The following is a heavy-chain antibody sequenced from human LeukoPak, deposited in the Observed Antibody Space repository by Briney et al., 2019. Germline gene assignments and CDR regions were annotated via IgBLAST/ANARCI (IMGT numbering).Heavy chain of an antibody. V-gene: IGHV4-34*01. CDR2: INHSGST. CDR1: GGSFSVYY. J-gene: IGHJ4*02. Sequence: SETLSLTCAVCGGSFSVYYCSWIRQPPGKGLEWIGEINHSGSTNYNPSLKSRVTISVDTSKDQFSLKLSSVTAADTAVYYCARGPSNIVVVPAATPPLGYFDYWGQGTLVTVSS. CDR3: ARGPSNIVVVPAATPPLGYFDY. D-gene: IGHD2-2*01.